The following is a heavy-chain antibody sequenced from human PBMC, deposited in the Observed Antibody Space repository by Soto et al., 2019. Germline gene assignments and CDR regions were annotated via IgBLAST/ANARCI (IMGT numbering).Heavy chain of an antibody. CDR2: IVVGSGNT. D-gene: IGHD2-21*02. V-gene: IGHV1-58*01. CDR1: GFTFTSSA. J-gene: IGHJ4*02. CDR3: AADRTYCGGDCYVD. Sequence: QMQLVQSGPEVKKPGTSVKVSCKASGFTFTSSAVQWVRQARGQRLEWIGWIVVGSGNTNYAKKLQERVTITRDMSTSTAYMKLSSLRSEDTAVYFCAADRTYCGGDCYVDWGQGTLVTVSS.